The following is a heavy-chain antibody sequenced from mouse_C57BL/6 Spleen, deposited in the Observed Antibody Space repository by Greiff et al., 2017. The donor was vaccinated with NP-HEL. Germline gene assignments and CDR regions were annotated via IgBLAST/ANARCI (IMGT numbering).Heavy chain of an antibody. J-gene: IGHJ2*01. D-gene: IGHD1-1*01. CDR3: ATTVVGRGY. Sequence: QVQLQQSGAELARPGASVKLSCKASGYTFTSYGISWVKQRTGQGLEWIGEIYPRSGNTYYNEKFKGKATLTADKSSSTAYMELRSLTSEDSAVYFCATTVVGRGYWGQGTTLTVSS. CDR2: IYPRSGNT. V-gene: IGHV1-81*01. CDR1: GYTFTSYG.